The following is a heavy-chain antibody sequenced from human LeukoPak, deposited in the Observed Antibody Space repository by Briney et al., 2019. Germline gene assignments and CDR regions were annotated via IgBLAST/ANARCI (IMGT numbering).Heavy chain of an antibody. CDR3: AKDAGWFGVNWFDP. D-gene: IGHD3-3*01. J-gene: IGHJ5*02. Sequence: GGSLRLSCAASGFTFGSYGMHWVRQAPGKGLEWVAVISYDGSNKYYADSVKGRFTISRDNSKNTLYLQMNSLRAEDTAVYYCAKDAGWFGVNWFDPWGQGTLVTVSS. CDR2: ISYDGSNK. V-gene: IGHV3-30*18. CDR1: GFTFGSYG.